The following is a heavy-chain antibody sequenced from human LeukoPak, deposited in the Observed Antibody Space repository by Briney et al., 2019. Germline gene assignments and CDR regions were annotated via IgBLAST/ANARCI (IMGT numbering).Heavy chain of an antibody. J-gene: IGHJ6*04. Sequence: GGSLRLSCAVSGFIFSSNWMSWVRQAPGKGLEWVTNINEDGSVKYYVDSVKGRFTISRDNAKNSLYLQMNSLRAEDTAVYYCAELGITMIGGVWGKGTTVTISS. V-gene: IGHV3-7*01. CDR3: AELGITMIGGV. D-gene: IGHD3-10*02. CDR1: GFIFSSNW. CDR2: INEDGSVK.